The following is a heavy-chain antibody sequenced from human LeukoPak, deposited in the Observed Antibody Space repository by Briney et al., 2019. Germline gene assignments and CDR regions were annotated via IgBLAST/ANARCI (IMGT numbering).Heavy chain of an antibody. V-gene: IGHV1-69*02. J-gene: IGHJ4*02. CDR1: GGTFSSYT. D-gene: IGHD4-17*01. CDR3: AGDYGDGWVY. Sequence: ASVKVSCKAPGGTFSSYTISWVRQAPGQGLEWMGRIIPILGIANYAQKFQGRVTITADKSTCTAYMELSSLRSEDTAVYYCAGDYGDGWVYWGQGTLVTVSS. CDR2: IIPILGIA.